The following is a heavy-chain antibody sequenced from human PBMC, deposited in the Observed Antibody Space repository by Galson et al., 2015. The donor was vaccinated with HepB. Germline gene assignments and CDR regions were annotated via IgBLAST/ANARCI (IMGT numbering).Heavy chain of an antibody. CDR1: GFTFGSYW. D-gene: IGHD5-12*01. V-gene: IGHV3-7*03. CDR2: TKKEGSVK. J-gene: IGHJ2*01. CDR3: ARERTVATNWYFAL. Sequence: SLRLSCAATGFTFGSYWMSWVRQAPGKGLEWVGNTKKEGSVKYYVDSVKVRFTISRDNAKNSLYLQVNSLRGGDAAVYYCARERTVATNWYFALWCRGTLVTVSS.